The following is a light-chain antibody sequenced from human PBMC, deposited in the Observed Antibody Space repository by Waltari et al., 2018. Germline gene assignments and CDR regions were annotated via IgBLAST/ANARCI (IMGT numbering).Light chain of an antibody. CDR1: SSNIGAGSG. CDR2: ANN. J-gene: IGLJ3*02. V-gene: IGLV1-40*01. CDR3: LSYDNRLTGWV. Sequence: QSVLSQPPSVSGAPGQRVTISCAGSSSNIGAGSGVHWYQHLPGPTPKLLIYANNHRPAGVPARFSGSKSGTSASLAITGLQAEDEADYYCLSYDNRLTGWVFGGGTKVTVL.